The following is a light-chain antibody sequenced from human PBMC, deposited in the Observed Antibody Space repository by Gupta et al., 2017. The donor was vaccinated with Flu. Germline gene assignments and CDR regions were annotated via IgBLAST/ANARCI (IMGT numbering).Light chain of an antibody. Sequence: SSSNIGSNTVNWYQQFPGTAPHLVIYSNNQRPSGVPDRFSGSKSGTSAFLAISGLQSEDEADYFCAARDDSLDGPVFGGGTKLTVL. CDR3: AARDDSLDGPV. J-gene: IGLJ2*01. V-gene: IGLV1-44*01. CDR1: SSNIGSNT. CDR2: SNN.